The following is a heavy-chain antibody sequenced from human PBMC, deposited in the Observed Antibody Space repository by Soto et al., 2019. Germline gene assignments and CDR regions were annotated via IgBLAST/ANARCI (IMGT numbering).Heavy chain of an antibody. V-gene: IGHV1-2*02. J-gene: IGHJ4*02. Sequence: ASVKVSCKASGYTFTAYYMHWVRQAPGQGLEWMGWINPNTGDTNYAQQFQGRVTMTRDKSITTAYMELSRLTSDDTAVYYCATDRPPDYWGQGALVTVSS. D-gene: IGHD6-6*01. CDR2: INPNTGDT. CDR3: ATDRPPDY. CDR1: GYTFTAYY.